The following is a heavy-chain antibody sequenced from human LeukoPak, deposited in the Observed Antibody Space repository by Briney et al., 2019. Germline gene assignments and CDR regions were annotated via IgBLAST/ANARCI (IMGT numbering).Heavy chain of an antibody. D-gene: IGHD2-2*01. CDR2: IYYSGST. J-gene: IGHJ4*02. CDR3: ARGRYCSSTSCLYYFDY. Sequence: SETLSLTCTVSGGSISISSYYWGWIRQPPGKELEWIGSIYYSGSTYYNPSLKSRVTISVDTSKNQFSLKLSSVTAADTAVYYCARGRYCSSTSCLYYFDYWGQGTLVTVSS. CDR1: GGSISISSYY. V-gene: IGHV4-39*01.